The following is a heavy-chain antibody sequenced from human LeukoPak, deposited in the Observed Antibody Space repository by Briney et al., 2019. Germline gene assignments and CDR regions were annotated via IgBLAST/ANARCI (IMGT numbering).Heavy chain of an antibody. V-gene: IGHV3-23*01. J-gene: IGHJ5*02. D-gene: IGHD4-17*01. CDR3: ATDPTETTRWFDP. Sequence: SGGSLRLSCAASGCTFSNNAMSWVRKAPGKGLEWVSGINNSGSKTYYADSVRGRFTMSRDNSKNTLYLQMNSLRVEDTAVYYCATDPTETTRWFDPWGQGTLVTVSS. CDR2: INNSGSKT. CDR1: GCTFSNNA.